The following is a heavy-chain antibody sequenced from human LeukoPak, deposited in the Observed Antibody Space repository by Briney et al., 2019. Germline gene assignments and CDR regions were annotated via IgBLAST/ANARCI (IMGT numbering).Heavy chain of an antibody. Sequence: GASVKVSCMASGYTLTNYDMHWIRQAPGQGLLWMGWVNSNDGGTNYAQKFQGRVTMTREKSITTAYMELSGLTSADTAVYYCARGLGSGWSTLDFWGQGTLVTVSS. J-gene: IGHJ4*02. D-gene: IGHD6-19*01. CDR2: VNSNDGGT. CDR1: GYTLTNYD. CDR3: ARGLGSGWSTLDF. V-gene: IGHV1-2*02.